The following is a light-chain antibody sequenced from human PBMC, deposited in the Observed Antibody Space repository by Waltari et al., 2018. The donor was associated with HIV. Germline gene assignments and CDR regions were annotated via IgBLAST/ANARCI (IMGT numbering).Light chain of an antibody. CDR2: SAS. V-gene: IGKV1-12*01. J-gene: IGKJ4*01. CDR1: ESIGDL. CDR3: QQASSFPHT. Sequence: IQMTQSPSYVSASIGDTVPISCRANESIGDLLAWYQQRPGEAPRLLVYSASRRENGAPSKFFAFGADTEFTLSITGLEAEDYGTYYCQQASSFPHTFGGGTKV.